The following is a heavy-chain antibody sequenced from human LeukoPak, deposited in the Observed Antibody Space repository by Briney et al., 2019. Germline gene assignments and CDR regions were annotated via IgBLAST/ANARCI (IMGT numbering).Heavy chain of an antibody. CDR1: GFTFSSYG. CDR2: TSYDGSNK. Sequence: PGRSLRLSCAASGFTFSSYGMHWVRQAPGKGLEWVAVTSYDGSNKYYADSVKGRFTVSREDAKTTLDLQMNSLRAEDTAVYYCATGQVTPYSSSPYYFDYWGQGTLVTVSS. J-gene: IGHJ4*02. CDR3: ATGQVTPYSSSPYYFDY. D-gene: IGHD6-13*01. V-gene: IGHV3-30*03.